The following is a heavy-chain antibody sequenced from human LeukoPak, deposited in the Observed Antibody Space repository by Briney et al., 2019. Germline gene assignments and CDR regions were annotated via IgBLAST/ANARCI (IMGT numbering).Heavy chain of an antibody. V-gene: IGHV1-2*02. Sequence: APVKVSCKASGYTFTGYYMHWVRQAPGQGLEWMGWINPNSGGTNYAQKFQGRVTMTRDTSISTAYMELSRLRSDDTAVYYCARDFALELLSAHYYYYMDVWGKGTTVTVSS. D-gene: IGHD1-7*01. CDR3: ARDFALELLSAHYYYYMDV. CDR2: INPNSGGT. CDR1: GYTFTGYY. J-gene: IGHJ6*03.